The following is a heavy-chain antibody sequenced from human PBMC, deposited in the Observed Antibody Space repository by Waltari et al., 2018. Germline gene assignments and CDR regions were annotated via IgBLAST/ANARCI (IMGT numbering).Heavy chain of an antibody. CDR3: ARTPSGSYSHFDY. V-gene: IGHV3-7*01. D-gene: IGHD3-10*01. Sequence: EVQLVESGGGLVQPGGARRLSGAALDCPLRARWRSWARRAPGKGLEWVANIKQDGSEKYYVDSVKGRFTISRDNAKNSLYLQMNSLRAEDTAVYYCARTPSGSYSHFDYWGQGTLVTVSS. CDR2: IKQDGSEK. J-gene: IGHJ4*02. CDR1: DCPLRARW.